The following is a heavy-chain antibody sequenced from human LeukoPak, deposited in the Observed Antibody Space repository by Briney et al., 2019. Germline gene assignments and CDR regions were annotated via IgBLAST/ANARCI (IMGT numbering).Heavy chain of an antibody. CDR3: TRDLGNWGIDY. CDR1: GGSINSGSYF. Sequence: PSETLSLTCTVSGGSINSGSYFWGWIRQPPGKGLEWIGSIYYSGSTHYNPSLKSRVTISSDTSRNQFSLKLSSVTAADTAVYYCTRDLGNWGIDYWGQGTLVTVSS. V-gene: IGHV4-39*07. D-gene: IGHD7-27*01. J-gene: IGHJ4*02. CDR2: IYYSGST.